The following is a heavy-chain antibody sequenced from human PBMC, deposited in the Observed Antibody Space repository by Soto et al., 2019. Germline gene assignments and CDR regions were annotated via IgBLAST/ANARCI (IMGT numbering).Heavy chain of an antibody. Sequence: QVQLVQSGAEVKKPGASVKVSCKASGYTFTSYGISWVRQAPGQGLEWMGWISAYNGNTNYAQKLQGRDTMTTDTSASTAYMELRSLRSDDTAVYYCAMRVKLEPRPAYGMDVWGQGTTVTDSS. CDR2: ISAYNGNT. V-gene: IGHV1-18*01. D-gene: IGHD1-1*01. J-gene: IGHJ6*02. CDR3: AMRVKLEPRPAYGMDV. CDR1: GYTFTSYG.